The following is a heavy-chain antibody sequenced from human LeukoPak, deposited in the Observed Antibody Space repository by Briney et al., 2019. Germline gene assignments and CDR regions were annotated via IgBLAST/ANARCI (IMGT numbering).Heavy chain of an antibody. J-gene: IGHJ3*02. Sequence: SETLSLTCTVSGGSISSYYWSWIRQPPGKGLELIGYIYYSGSTNYNPSLKSRVTISVDTSKNHFSLKLSSVTAADTAVYYCARAGYYDSSGYYYDAFDIWGQGTMVTVSS. CDR2: IYYSGST. D-gene: IGHD3-22*01. CDR3: ARAGYYDSSGYYYDAFDI. CDR1: GGSISSYY. V-gene: IGHV4-59*01.